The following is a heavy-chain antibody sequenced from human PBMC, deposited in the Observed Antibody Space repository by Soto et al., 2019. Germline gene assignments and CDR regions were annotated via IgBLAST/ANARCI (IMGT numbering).Heavy chain of an antibody. CDR3: ASPGPSSSWTFEY. J-gene: IGHJ4*02. D-gene: IGHD6-13*01. V-gene: IGHV3-7*01. Sequence: EVRLVESGGGLVQPGGSLRLSCVASGFSFSSYWMSWVRQAPGEGLEWVANIKQDGNERYYVDSVKGRVTISRDNAKNSLFLQMNSLRVEDTAVYYCASPGPSSSWTFEYWGQGILVTVSS. CDR2: IKQDGNER. CDR1: GFSFSSYW.